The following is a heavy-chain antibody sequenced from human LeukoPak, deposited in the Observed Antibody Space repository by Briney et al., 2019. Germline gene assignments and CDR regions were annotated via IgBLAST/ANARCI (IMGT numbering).Heavy chain of an antibody. J-gene: IGHJ4*02. CDR2: ISYDGRNK. CDR3: ARDSYGADY. V-gene: IGHV3-30*03. D-gene: IGHD4-17*01. Sequence: GGSLRLSCAASGFTFSTSWMNWVRQAPDKGLEWVAVISYDGRNKYYADSVKGRFTISRDNSKNTLYVQMNTLRTDDTAVYYCARDSYGADYWGQGTLVTVSS. CDR1: GFTFSTSW.